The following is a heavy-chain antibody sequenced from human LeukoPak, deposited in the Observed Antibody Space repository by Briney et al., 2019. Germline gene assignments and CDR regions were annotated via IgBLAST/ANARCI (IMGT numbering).Heavy chain of an antibody. CDR2: IKQDGSEK. CDR3: ARVSAFDI. Sequence: GGSLRLSCAAPGFTFSSYWMSWVRQAPGKGLEWVANIKQDGSEKYYVDSVKGRFTISRDNAKNSLYLQMNSLRAEDTAVYYCARVSAFDIWGQGTMVTVSS. CDR1: GFTFSSYW. V-gene: IGHV3-7*01. J-gene: IGHJ3*02.